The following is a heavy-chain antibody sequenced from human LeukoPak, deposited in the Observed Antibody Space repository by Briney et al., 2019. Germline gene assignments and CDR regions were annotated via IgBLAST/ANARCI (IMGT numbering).Heavy chain of an antibody. V-gene: IGHV1-18*01. J-gene: IGHJ6*02. CDR2: ISAYNGNT. Sequence: GASVKVSCKASGYTFTSYGISWVRQAPGQGLEWMGWISAYNGNTNYAQKLQGRVTMTTDTSTSTAYMELRSLRSDDTAVYYCARVGLRGAVAAKDYYYYGMDVWGQGTTVTVSS. CDR1: GYTFTSYG. CDR3: ARVGLRGAVAAKDYYYYGMDV. D-gene: IGHD6-19*01.